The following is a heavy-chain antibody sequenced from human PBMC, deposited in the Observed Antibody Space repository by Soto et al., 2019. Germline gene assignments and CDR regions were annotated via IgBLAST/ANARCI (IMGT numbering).Heavy chain of an antibody. V-gene: IGHV4-34*01. CDR2: ITHSGST. Sequence: QVQLQQWGAGLLKPSETLSLTCAVYGGSFSGYYWSWIRQPPGKGLAWIGEITHSGSTNYNPSLKSRVTISVDPSKNQFSVKLSSVTAAGTAVYYCARQTGYSSSWFDYWGQGTLVTVSS. D-gene: IGHD6-13*01. CDR3: ARQTGYSSSWFDY. J-gene: IGHJ4*02. CDR1: GGSFSGYY.